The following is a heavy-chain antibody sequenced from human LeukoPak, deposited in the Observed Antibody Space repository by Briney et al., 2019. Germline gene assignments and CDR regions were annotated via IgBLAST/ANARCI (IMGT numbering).Heavy chain of an antibody. CDR3: ARGLNSSSWYWFDP. CDR1: GFTFSSYE. J-gene: IGHJ5*02. D-gene: IGHD6-13*01. Sequence: PGGSLRLSCAASGFTFSSYEMNWVRQAPGKGLEWVSYISSSGSTIYYADSVKGRFTISRDNAKNSLYLQMNSLRAEDTAVYYCARGLNSSSWYWFDPWGQGTLVTVSS. CDR2: ISSSGSTI. V-gene: IGHV3-48*03.